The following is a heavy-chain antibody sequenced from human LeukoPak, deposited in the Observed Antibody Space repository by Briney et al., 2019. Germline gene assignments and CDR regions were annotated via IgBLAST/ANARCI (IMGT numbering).Heavy chain of an antibody. CDR3: AREGSVAAGAFDI. J-gene: IGHJ3*02. V-gene: IGHV3-74*01. Sequence: PGGSLRLSCAASGFTFSSYWMHWVRQAPGKGLVWVSRINSDGSSTSYADSVKGRFTISRDNAKNTLYLQMNSLRAEDTAVYYCAREGSVAAGAFDIWGQGTMVTVSS. CDR1: GFTFSSYW. D-gene: IGHD6-19*01. CDR2: INSDGSST.